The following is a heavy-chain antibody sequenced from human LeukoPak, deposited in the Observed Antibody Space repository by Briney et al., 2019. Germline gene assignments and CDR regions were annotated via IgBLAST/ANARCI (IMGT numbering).Heavy chain of an antibody. CDR3: AELGITMIGGV. CDR2: IKQDGSEK. V-gene: IGHV3-7*01. J-gene: IGHJ6*04. D-gene: IGHD3-10*02. Sequence: PGGSLRLSCAASGFTFSSFWMNWVRQAPGKGLEWVANIKQDGSEKSYVDSVKGRFTISRDNAEKSLYLQMNSLRAEDTAVYYCAELGITMIGGVWGKGTTVTISS. CDR1: GFTFSSFW.